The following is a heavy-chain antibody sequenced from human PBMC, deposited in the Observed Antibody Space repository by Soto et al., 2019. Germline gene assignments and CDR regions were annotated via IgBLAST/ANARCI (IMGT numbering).Heavy chain of an antibody. Sequence: SETLSLTCVVYDESFIGYYWSWIRQSPGKGLEWIGEINHSGSTNYNPSLKSRVTISVERSKNQFSLKLTSVTAADTAVYYCAKIYGDYGPDYWGQGTLVTVSS. V-gene: IGHV4-34*01. J-gene: IGHJ4*02. D-gene: IGHD4-17*01. CDR1: DESFIGYY. CDR2: INHSGST. CDR3: AKIYGDYGPDY.